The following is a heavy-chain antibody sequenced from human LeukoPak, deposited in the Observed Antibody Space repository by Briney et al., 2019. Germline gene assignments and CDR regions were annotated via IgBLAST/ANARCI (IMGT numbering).Heavy chain of an antibody. CDR3: APRVVVITAPFDY. V-gene: IGHV3-23*01. CDR2: ISGSGGST. Sequence: GGSLRLFCAASGFTFSSYAMSWVRQAPGKGLEWVSAISGSGGSTYYADSVRGRFTISRDNSKNTLYLQMNSLRAEDTAVYYCAPRVVVITAPFDYWGQGTLVTVSS. J-gene: IGHJ4*02. CDR1: GFTFSSYA. D-gene: IGHD2-21*01.